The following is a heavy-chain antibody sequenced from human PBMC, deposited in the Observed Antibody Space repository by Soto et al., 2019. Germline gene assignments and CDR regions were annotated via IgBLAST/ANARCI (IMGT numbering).Heavy chain of an antibody. Sequence: SETLSLTCAVYGGSFSGYYWSWIRQPPGKGLEWIGEINHSGSTNYNPSLKSRVTISVDTSKNQFSLKLSSVTAADTAVYYCARGVAGSYYYYYATDVWGQGSTGTVS. J-gene: IGHJ6*02. D-gene: IGHD5-12*01. V-gene: IGHV4-34*01. CDR3: ARGVAGSYYYYYATDV. CDR1: GGSFSGYY. CDR2: INHSGST.